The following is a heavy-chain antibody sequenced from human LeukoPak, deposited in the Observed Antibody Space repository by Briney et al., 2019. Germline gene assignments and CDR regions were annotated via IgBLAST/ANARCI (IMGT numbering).Heavy chain of an antibody. CDR3: RAYGSGSCPV. V-gene: IGHV3-15*01. CDR1: GITFSNAW. Sequence: GGSLRLSCAASGITFSNAWMTWVRQAPGKGLDWVGHIYRGTNGETTDYAVPVKGRFTMSRAYSTTTLILQMNSLKTEDTAVYYCRAYGSGSCPVWGQGTLVAVSS. D-gene: IGHD6-19*01. CDR2: IYRGTNGETT. J-gene: IGHJ4*02.